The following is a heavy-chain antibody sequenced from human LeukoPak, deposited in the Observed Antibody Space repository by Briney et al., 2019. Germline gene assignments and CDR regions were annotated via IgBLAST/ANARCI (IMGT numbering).Heavy chain of an antibody. J-gene: IGHJ6*03. Sequence: GESLKISCKGSGYRFANYWIGWVRQMPGKGLELMEIIYPGDSDTRYSPSFQGQVTISADKSISTAYLQWSSLKASDTAMYYCARSVSITIFGEPYYMDVWGKGTTVTVSS. CDR1: GYRFANYW. D-gene: IGHD3-3*01. CDR3: ARSVSITIFGEPYYMDV. CDR2: IYPGDSDT. V-gene: IGHV5-51*01.